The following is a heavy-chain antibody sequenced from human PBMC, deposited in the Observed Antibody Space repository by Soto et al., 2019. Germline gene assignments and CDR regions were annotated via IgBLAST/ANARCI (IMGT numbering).Heavy chain of an antibody. D-gene: IGHD5-18*01. CDR2: ISYDGSNK. Sequence: GGSLRLSCAASGFTFSSYAMHWVRQAPGKGLEWVAVISYDGSNKYYADSVKGRFTISRDNSKNTLYLQMNSLRAEGTAVYYCARDIMDTAMVSWADYWGQGTLVTVSS. V-gene: IGHV3-30-3*01. CDR3: ARDIMDTAMVSWADY. CDR1: GFTFSSYA. J-gene: IGHJ4*02.